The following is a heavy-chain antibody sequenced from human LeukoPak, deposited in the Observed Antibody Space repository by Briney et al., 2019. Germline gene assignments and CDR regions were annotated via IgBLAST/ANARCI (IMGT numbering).Heavy chain of an antibody. CDR1: GFTFSSYA. J-gene: IGHJ4*02. CDR2: ISGSGSST. Sequence: GGSLRLSCAASGFTFSSYAMNWVRQAPGKGLEWVSVISGSGSSTYYADSVKGRFTISRDNSKNTLYLQMNSLRAEDTAVYYCARQDIVVVVAAYDYWGQGTLVTVSS. CDR3: ARQDIVVVVAAYDY. D-gene: IGHD2-15*01. V-gene: IGHV3-23*01.